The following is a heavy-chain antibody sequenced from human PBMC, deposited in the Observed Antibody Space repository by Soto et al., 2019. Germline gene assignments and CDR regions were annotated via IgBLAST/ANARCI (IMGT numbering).Heavy chain of an antibody. CDR2: ISGDGVHK. D-gene: IGHD5-18*01. CDR3: GRDYQMIQMWSPIDF. V-gene: IGHV3-30-3*01. CDR1: GFTFSDYS. J-gene: IGHJ4*02. Sequence: QVQLVESGGGVVQPGRSLRLSCAVSGFTFSDYSMHWVRQAPGKGLEWVAVISGDGVHKYYADSLQGRFSISRDNAYDTVFLQMNSLRVDDTAVYYCGRDYQMIQMWSPIDFWGLGTRVTVSS.